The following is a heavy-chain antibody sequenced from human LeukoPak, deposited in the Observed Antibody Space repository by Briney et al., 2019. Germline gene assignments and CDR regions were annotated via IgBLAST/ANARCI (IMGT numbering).Heavy chain of an antibody. CDR1: GGSISNYY. CDR2: IYSSGNT. D-gene: IGHD2-2*02. J-gene: IGHJ4*02. Sequence: SDTLSLTCTVSGGSISNYYWTWIRQPPGNGLEWIGYIYSSGNTNYNPSLNSRVTISLDTSKNQFSLMLRSLTAADTAVYYCARRYTASPGERFDYWGQGTLVTVSS. CDR3: ARRYTASPGERFDY. V-gene: IGHV4-59*08.